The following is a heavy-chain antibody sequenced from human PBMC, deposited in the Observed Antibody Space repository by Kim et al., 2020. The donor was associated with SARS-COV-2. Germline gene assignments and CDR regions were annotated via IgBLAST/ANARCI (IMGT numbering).Heavy chain of an antibody. Sequence: ASVKVSCKASESTFIKYYLHWVRQAPGQGLEWMGVINPRGGDTTYAQTFQGRVIMTRDSSINTVFMELSNLRSDDTAVYYCAKRRGYSAYFFDTWGQGAL. CDR1: ESTFIKYY. CDR2: INPRGGDT. J-gene: IGHJ4*02. D-gene: IGHD5-12*01. CDR3: AKRRGYSAYFFDT. V-gene: IGHV1-46*01.